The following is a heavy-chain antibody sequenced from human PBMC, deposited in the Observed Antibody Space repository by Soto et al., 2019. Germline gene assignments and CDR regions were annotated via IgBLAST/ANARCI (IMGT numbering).Heavy chain of an antibody. J-gene: IGHJ3*02. D-gene: IGHD3-22*01. CDR2: IDPSDSYT. CDR3: ARHSPNYYDSSGFNDAFDI. CDR1: GYSFTSYW. V-gene: IGHV5-10-1*01. Sequence: GESLKISCKGSGYSFTSYWISWARQMPGKGLEWMGRIDPSDSYTNYSPSFQGHVTISADKSISTAYLQWSSLKASDTAMYYCARHSPNYYDSSGFNDAFDIWGQGTMVTVSS.